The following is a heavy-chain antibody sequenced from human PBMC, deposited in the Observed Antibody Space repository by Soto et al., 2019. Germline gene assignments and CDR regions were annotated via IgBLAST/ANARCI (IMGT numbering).Heavy chain of an antibody. CDR2: IYYTWST. V-gene: IGHV4-59*08. J-gene: IGHJ4*01. CDR3: ARHSWELRKTFDY. CDR1: GGSINNYY. D-gene: IGHD1-7*01. Sequence: QVQLQESGPGLVKPSETLSLTCTVSGGSINNYYWSWIRQPPGKGLEWIGYIYYTWSTNYNPSLKSRVTISLDTSKNQFSLKLSSVTAADTAVYYCARHSWELRKTFDYWGQGTLVTVSS.